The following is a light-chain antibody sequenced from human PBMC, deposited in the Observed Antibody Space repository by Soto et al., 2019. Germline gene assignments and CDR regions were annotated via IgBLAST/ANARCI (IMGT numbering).Light chain of an antibody. V-gene: IGKV1-33*01. Sequence: DLQMTQSPSSLSASVGDRVTITCQASQDISNYLNLYQQKPGKAPKLLIYDASNLETGVPSRFSGSGSGTDFTFTISSLQPEDIATYYCQQYDNLPTYTFGQGTKLEIK. CDR3: QQYDNLPTYT. CDR1: QDISNY. J-gene: IGKJ2*01. CDR2: DAS.